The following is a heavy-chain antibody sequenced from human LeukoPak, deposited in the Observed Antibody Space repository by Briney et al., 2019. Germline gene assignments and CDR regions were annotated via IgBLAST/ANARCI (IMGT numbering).Heavy chain of an antibody. J-gene: IGHJ5*02. CDR3: ARAGYQQQWGFDP. V-gene: IGHV4-30-2*01. CDR2: IYHSGST. D-gene: IGHD2-2*01. CDR1: GGSISSGGYY. Sequence: SETLSLTCTVSGGSISSGGYYWSWIRQPPGKGLEWIGYIYHSGSTYYNPSLKSRVTISVDRSKNQFSLKLSSVTAADTAVYYCARAGYQQQWGFDPWGQGTLVTVSS.